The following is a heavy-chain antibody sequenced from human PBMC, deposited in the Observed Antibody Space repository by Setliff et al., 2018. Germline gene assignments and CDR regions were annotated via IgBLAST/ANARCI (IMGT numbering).Heavy chain of an antibody. CDR2: INGHSGTT. CDR1: YTFSSYG. D-gene: IGHD2-21*02. J-gene: IGHJ5*02. V-gene: IGHV1-18*04. CDR3: VRDTIAYCRDDCSDWFDP. Sequence: YTFSSYGITWVRQAPGQGLEWMGWINGHSGTTNYAQKFQDRVTMTIDTSTSTAYMELRSLRSDDTAVYYCVRDTIAYCRDDCSDWFDPWGQGTLVTVSS.